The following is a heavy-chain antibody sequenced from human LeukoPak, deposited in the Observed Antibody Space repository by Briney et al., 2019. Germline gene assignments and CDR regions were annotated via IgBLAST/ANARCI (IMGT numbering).Heavy chain of an antibody. D-gene: IGHD4-23*01. CDR1: GYTLTELS. J-gene: IGHJ4*02. CDR2: FDPEDGET. Sequence: ASVKVSCKVSGYTLTELSMHWVRQAPGKGLEWMGGFDPEDGETIYAQKFQGRVTMTEDTSTDTAYMELSSLRSEDTAVYYRATSATTVVTPDYWGQGTLVTVSS. V-gene: IGHV1-24*01. CDR3: ATSATTVVTPDY.